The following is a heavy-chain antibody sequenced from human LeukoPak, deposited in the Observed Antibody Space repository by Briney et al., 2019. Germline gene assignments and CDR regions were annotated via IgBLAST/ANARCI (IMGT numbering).Heavy chain of an antibody. J-gene: IGHJ4*02. Sequence: PGGSLRLSCAASGLSFSNYAMSWVRQAPGKGLEWVSGISGSGDNTYYADSVEGRFTVSRDNSKNTLYLLLNSLRADDTAVYYCATGQGSASGNYYNVNYFDSWGQGAQVTVSS. V-gene: IGHV3-23*01. CDR1: GLSFSNYA. CDR2: ISGSGDNT. D-gene: IGHD3-10*01. CDR3: ATGQGSASGNYYNVNYFDS.